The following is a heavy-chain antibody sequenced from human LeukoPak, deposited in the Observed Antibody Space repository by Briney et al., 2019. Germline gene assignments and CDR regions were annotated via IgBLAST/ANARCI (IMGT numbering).Heavy chain of an antibody. CDR1: GGSISSGGYY. Sequence: SETLSLTCTVSGGSISSGGYYWSWIRQHPGKGLEWIGYIYYSGSTYYNPSLKSRVTISVDTSKNQFSLKLSSVTAADTAVYYCARRRVGAIDYWGQGALVTVSS. CDR3: ARRRVGAIDY. J-gene: IGHJ4*02. D-gene: IGHD1-26*01. CDR2: IYYSGST. V-gene: IGHV4-31*03.